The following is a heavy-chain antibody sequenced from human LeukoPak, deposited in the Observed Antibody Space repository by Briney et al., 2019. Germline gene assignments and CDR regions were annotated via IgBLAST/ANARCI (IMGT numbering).Heavy chain of an antibody. D-gene: IGHD2-2*01. CDR2: IYYSGST. Sequence: SETLSLTCTVSGGSISSSSYYWGWIRQPPGKGLEWIGSIYYSGSTYYNPSLKSRVTISVDTSKNQFSLKLSSVTAADTAVYYCARNAHCSSTSCHRINWFDPWGQGTLVTVSS. CDR3: ARNAHCSSTSCHRINWFDP. CDR1: GGSISSSSYY. J-gene: IGHJ5*02. V-gene: IGHV4-39*01.